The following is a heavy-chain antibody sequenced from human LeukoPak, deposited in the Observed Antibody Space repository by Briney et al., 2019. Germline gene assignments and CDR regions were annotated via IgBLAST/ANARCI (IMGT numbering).Heavy chain of an antibody. J-gene: IGHJ2*01. CDR3: ARDSGYGDYTQRFVF. CDR2: ISSSSSYI. Sequence: GGSLRLSCAASGFTFSSYSMNWVRQAPGKGLEWVSSISSSSSYIYYADSVKGRFTISRDNAKNSLYLQMNSLRAEDTAVYYCARDSGYGDYTQRFVFWGRGTLVTVSS. CDR1: GFTFSSYS. D-gene: IGHD4-17*01. V-gene: IGHV3-21*01.